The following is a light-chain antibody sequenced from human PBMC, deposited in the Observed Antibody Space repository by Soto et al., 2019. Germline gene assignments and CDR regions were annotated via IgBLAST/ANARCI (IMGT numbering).Light chain of an antibody. CDR2: GAS. CDR3: QQGHNGPLT. J-gene: IGKJ2*01. CDR1: QSINSE. Sequence: EIVMTQSPATLSLSPGERADLSCRASQSINSELAWYQQKPGQPPRLLIYGASTRATGVPARFTGSESGSEFTLTISVIQSEYFAVYYCQQGHNGPLTFGQGTRLE. V-gene: IGKV3-15*01.